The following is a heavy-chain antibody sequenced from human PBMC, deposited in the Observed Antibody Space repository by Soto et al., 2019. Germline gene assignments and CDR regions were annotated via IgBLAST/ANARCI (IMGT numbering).Heavy chain of an antibody. V-gene: IGHV4-38-2*02. CDR3: ARDIVVVVAATGDNWFDP. CDR1: GYSISGGYY. D-gene: IGHD2-15*01. CDR2: IYHSGST. J-gene: IGHJ5*02. Sequence: PSETLSLTCAVSGYSISGGYYWGWIRQPPGKGLEWMGSIYHSGSTYYNPSLKSRVTISVDTSKNQFSLKLSSVTAADTAVYYCARDIVVVVAATGDNWFDPWGQGTLVTVSS.